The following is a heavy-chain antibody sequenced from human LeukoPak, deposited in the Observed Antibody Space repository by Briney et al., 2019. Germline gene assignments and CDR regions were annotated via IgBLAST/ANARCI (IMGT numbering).Heavy chain of an antibody. V-gene: IGHV4-34*01. CDR2: INHSGST. CDR1: GGSFSGYY. J-gene: IGHJ5*02. D-gene: IGHD2-15*01. CDR3: ARAASRSNTWFDP. Sequence: ASETLSLTCAVYGGSFSGYYWSWIRQPPGKGLEWIGEINHSGSTNYNPSLKSRVTISVDTSKNQFSLKLSSVTAADTAVYYCARAASRSNTWFDPWGQGALVTVSS.